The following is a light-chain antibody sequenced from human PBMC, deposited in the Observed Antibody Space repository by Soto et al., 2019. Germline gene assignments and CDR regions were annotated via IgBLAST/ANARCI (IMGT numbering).Light chain of an antibody. CDR3: QQSYNNTRT. CDR2: DAS. V-gene: IGKV1-39*01. J-gene: IGKJ1*01. CDR1: DNIAPW. Sequence: DIQMTQSPSTLSASVGDRVAITSRDSDNIAPWVEWYPQKXGTGPKXXIYDASRLESGVRSMFSGSGAGTDFTRTISSLQSEDVATYYCQQSYNNTRTFGQGTKVDIK.